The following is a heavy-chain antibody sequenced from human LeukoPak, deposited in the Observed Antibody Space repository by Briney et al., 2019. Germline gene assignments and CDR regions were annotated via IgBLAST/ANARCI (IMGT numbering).Heavy chain of an antibody. CDR1: GGSISSYY. V-gene: IGHV4-34*01. J-gene: IGHJ6*02. CDR2: INHSGST. Sequence: SATLSLTCTVSGGSISSYYWSWIRQPPGKGLEWIGEINHSGSTNYNPSLKSRVTISVDTSKNQFSLKLSSVTTADTAVYYCARNYYYYGMDVWGQGTTVTVSS. CDR3: ARNYYYYGMDV.